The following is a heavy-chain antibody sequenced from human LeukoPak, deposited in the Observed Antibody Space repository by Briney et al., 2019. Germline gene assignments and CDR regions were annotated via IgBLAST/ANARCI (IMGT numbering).Heavy chain of an antibody. D-gene: IGHD4-23*01. CDR3: ARVAGNAGLGAFDI. J-gene: IGHJ3*02. CDR1: GYTFTGYY. CDR2: IDPNSGGT. V-gene: IGHV1-2*02. Sequence: ASVKVSCKASGYTFTGYYIHWVRQSPGQGLEWMGWIDPNSGGTNYAQKFQGRVTMTRDTSISTAYMELSRLRSDHTAVYYCARVAGNAGLGAFDIWGQGTMVTVSS.